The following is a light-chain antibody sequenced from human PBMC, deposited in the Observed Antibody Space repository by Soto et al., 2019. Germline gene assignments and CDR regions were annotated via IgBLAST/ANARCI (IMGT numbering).Light chain of an antibody. J-gene: IGKJ1*01. CDR2: DAS. Sequence: DIQMTQSPSTLSASVGDRVTITCRASQSISSWLAWYQQKPGKAPKLLIYDASSLESGVPSRFSGSGSGTEFTLTISSLRPDDFATYYCQQYNSYSLWTFGQGTKV. CDR1: QSISSW. V-gene: IGKV1-5*01. CDR3: QQYNSYSLWT.